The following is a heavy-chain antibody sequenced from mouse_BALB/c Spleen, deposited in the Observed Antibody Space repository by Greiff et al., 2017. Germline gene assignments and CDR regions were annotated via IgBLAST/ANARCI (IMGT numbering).Heavy chain of an antibody. Sequence: EVQLQQSGTVLARPGASVKMSCKASGYTFTSYWMHWVKQRPGQGLEWIGAIYPGNSDTSYNQKFKGKAKLTAVTSTSTAYMELSSLTNEDSAVYYCTRALPTEDWYFDVWGAGTTVTVAS. CDR3: TRALPTEDWYFDV. CDR1: GYTFTSYW. V-gene: IGHV1-5*01. J-gene: IGHJ1*01. CDR2: IYPGNSDT. D-gene: IGHD1-1*01.